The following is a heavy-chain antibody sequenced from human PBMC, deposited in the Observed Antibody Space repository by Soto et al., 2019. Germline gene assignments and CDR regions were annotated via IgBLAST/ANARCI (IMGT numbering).Heavy chain of an antibody. Sequence: SETLSLTCTVSGGSISSSSYYWGWIRQPPGKGLEWIGSIYYSGSTYYNPSLKSRVTISVDTSKNQFSLKLSSVTAADTAVYYCARQMAGATYHPDYWGQGTLVTVSS. D-gene: IGHD1-26*01. J-gene: IGHJ4*02. V-gene: IGHV4-39*01. CDR1: GGSISSSSYY. CDR2: IYYSGST. CDR3: ARQMAGATYHPDY.